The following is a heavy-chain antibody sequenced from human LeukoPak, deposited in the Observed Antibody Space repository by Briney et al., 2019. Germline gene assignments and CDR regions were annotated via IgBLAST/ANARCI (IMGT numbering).Heavy chain of an antibody. CDR1: GFTFSSYG. Sequence: PGGSLRLSCAASGFTFSSYGMHWVRQAPGKGLEWVAVISYDGSNKYYADSVKGRFTISRDNSKNTLYLQMNSLRAEDTAVYYCAKDHLELLQYYYYGTDVWGQGTTVTVSS. D-gene: IGHD2-15*01. V-gene: IGHV3-30*18. CDR3: AKDHLELLQYYYYGTDV. J-gene: IGHJ6*02. CDR2: ISYDGSNK.